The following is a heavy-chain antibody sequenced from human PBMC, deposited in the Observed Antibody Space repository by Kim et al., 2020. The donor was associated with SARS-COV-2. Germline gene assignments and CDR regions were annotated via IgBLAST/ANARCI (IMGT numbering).Heavy chain of an antibody. CDR3: ARLEGSAAGTIT. Sequence: NNPSLNSRVTITVDTSKNQFSLKLSSVTAADTAVYYCARLEGSAAGTITLGQGTLVTVSS. V-gene: IGHV4-39*01. D-gene: IGHD6-13*01. J-gene: IGHJ5*02.